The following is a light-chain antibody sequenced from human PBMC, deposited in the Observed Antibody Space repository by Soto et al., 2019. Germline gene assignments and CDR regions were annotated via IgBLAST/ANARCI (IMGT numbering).Light chain of an antibody. J-gene: IGKJ1*01. Sequence: EIVLTQSPCTLSLSPGERATLSCRASQSVSNNYLAWYQQKRGRAPRLLIYGASNRATGIPDRFSGSGSGTDFTLTISRLEPEDFAVYYCQQYGSSGTFGQGTKVDIK. CDR2: GAS. CDR1: QSVSNNY. CDR3: QQYGSSGT. V-gene: IGKV3-20*01.